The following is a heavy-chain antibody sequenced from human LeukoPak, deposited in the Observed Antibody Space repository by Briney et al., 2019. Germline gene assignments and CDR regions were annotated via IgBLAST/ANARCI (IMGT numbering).Heavy chain of an antibody. Sequence: ASVKVSCKASGGTFSRFTISWVRQAPGQGFEWMGGIIPIFGTANYAQKFQGRVTITADESTSTAYMELSSLRSEDTAVYYCARDIDFWSGSTSALGKENYNWFDPWGQGTLVTVSS. CDR1: GGTFSRFT. CDR2: IIPIFGTA. V-gene: IGHV1-69*13. CDR3: ARDIDFWSGSTSALGKENYNWFDP. D-gene: IGHD3-3*01. J-gene: IGHJ5*02.